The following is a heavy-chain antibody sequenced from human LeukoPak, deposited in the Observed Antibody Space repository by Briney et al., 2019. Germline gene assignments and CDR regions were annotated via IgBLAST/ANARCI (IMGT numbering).Heavy chain of an antibody. CDR3: ARGGSSDAFDI. CDR1: GFTFSAYS. Sequence: GGSLRLSCAASGFTFSAYSMNWVRQAPGKGLEWVSSISSSSSTIYYADSVKGRFTISRDNAKNSLYLQMNSLRAEDTAVYYCARGGSSDAFDIWGQGTMVTVSS. CDR2: ISSSSSTI. D-gene: IGHD3-16*01. J-gene: IGHJ3*02. V-gene: IGHV3-48*01.